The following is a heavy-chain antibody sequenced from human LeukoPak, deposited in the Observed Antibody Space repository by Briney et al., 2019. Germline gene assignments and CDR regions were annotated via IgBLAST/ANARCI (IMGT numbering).Heavy chain of an antibody. J-gene: IGHJ4*02. CDR3: ARSRITMVRGAGTSLFDY. CDR1: GGSISSYY. Sequence: SETLSLTCTVSGGSISSYYWSWIRQPPGKGLEWIGYIYYSGSTNYNPSLKSRVTISVDTSKNQFSLKLSSVTAADTAVYYCARSRITMVRGAGTSLFDYWGQGTLVTVSS. V-gene: IGHV4-59*01. CDR2: IYYSGST. D-gene: IGHD3-10*01.